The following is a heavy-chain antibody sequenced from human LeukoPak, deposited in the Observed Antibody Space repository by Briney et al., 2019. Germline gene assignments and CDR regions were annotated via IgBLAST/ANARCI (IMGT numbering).Heavy chain of an antibody. Sequence: SETLSLTCIVSGGSINSSSYYWGWIHQPPGKGLEWIGSIYYSGSTYYNPSLKSRVTISVDTSKNQFSLKLSSVTAADTAVYYCARNPGYYYDSGGYDYWGQGTLVTVSS. J-gene: IGHJ4*02. V-gene: IGHV4-39*01. D-gene: IGHD3-22*01. CDR1: GGSINSSSYY. CDR3: ARNPGYYYDSGGYDY. CDR2: IYYSGST.